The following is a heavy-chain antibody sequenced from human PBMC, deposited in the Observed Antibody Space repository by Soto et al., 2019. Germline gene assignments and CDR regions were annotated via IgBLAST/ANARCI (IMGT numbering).Heavy chain of an antibody. V-gene: IGHV3-7*03. Sequence: LRLSCAASGFTFSSYWMSWVRQAPGKGLEWVANIKQDGSEKYYVDSVKGRFTISRDNAKNSLYLQMNSLRAEDTAVYYCARDEGSGWFLYYYYGMDVWGQGTTVTVSS. CDR3: ARDEGSGWFLYYYYGMDV. D-gene: IGHD6-19*01. CDR1: GFTFSSYW. J-gene: IGHJ6*02. CDR2: IKQDGSEK.